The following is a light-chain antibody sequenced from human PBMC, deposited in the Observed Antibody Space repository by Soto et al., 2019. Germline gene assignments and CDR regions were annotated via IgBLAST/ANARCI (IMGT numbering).Light chain of an antibody. V-gene: IGKV1-5*03. CDR1: QTFSTS. CDR2: KAS. CDR3: QQYSSYPWT. J-gene: IGKJ1*01. Sequence: DIQMTQSPSTLSASVGDRVTITCRASQTFSTSLAWYQQKPGQAPKLLIYKASSLESGVPSRFSGSGSGTEFTLTISSLQPDDFATYYFQQYSSYPWTFGQGTKVEIK.